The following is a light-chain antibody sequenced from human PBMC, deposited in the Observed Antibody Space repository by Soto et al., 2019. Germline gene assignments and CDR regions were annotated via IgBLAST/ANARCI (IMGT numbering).Light chain of an antibody. CDR3: AAWDDSLSAHVV. V-gene: IGLV1-47*01. Sequence: QSVLTQPRSASGTPGQRVTISCSGSSSNIGSNYVYWYQQLPGTAPKLLIYRNNQRPSGVPDRFSGSKSGTSASLAISGLRSEDEADYYCAAWDDSLSAHVVFGGGTKLTVL. J-gene: IGLJ2*01. CDR1: SSNIGSNY. CDR2: RNN.